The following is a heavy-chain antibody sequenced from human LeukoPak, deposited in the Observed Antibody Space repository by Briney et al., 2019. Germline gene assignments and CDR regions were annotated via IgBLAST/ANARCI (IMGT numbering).Heavy chain of an antibody. V-gene: IGHV3-74*01. CDR1: GFTFSSYW. J-gene: IGHJ6*02. Sequence: GGSLRLSCAASGFTFSSYWMHWVRQAPGKGLVWVSRINSDGSSTSYADSVKGRFTISRDNAKNTLYLQMNSLRAEDTAVYYCARDTAMASYYYYGMDVWGQGTTVTVSS. CDR3: ARDTAMASYYYYGMDV. CDR2: INSDGSST. D-gene: IGHD5-18*01.